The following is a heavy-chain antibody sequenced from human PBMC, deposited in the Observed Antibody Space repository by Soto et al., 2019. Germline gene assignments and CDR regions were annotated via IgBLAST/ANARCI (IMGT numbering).Heavy chain of an antibody. D-gene: IGHD3-22*01. CDR3: AKGDYYDSSGPFDY. V-gene: IGHV3-30*18. CDR2: ISSDGSKK. J-gene: IGHJ4*02. Sequence: GGSLRPSCPASGFTFNNYGIHWVRQTPGQVLGWVAVISSDGSKKYYADSVKGRFTISRDNPKNILYLQMSSLRAEDTAVYYCAKGDYYDSSGPFDYWGQGTVVTVSS. CDR1: GFTFNNYG.